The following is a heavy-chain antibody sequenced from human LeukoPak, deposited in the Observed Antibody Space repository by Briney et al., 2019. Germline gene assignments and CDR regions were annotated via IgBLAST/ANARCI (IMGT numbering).Heavy chain of an antibody. CDR3: AKYYGSGSYYRDAFDI. V-gene: IGHV3-23*01. D-gene: IGHD3-10*01. J-gene: IGHJ3*02. CDR2: ISGSGGST. CDR1: GFTFSSYA. Sequence: GGSLRLSCAASGFTFSSYAMSWVRQAPGKGLEWVSAISGSGGSTYYADSVKGRFTISRDNSKNTLYLQMNSLRAEDTAVYYCAKYYGSGSYYRDAFDIWGQGTMVTVSS.